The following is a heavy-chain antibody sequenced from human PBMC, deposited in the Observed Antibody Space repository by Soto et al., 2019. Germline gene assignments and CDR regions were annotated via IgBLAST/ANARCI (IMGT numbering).Heavy chain of an antibody. Sequence: EVQLVESGGGLVQPGGSLRLSCAASGFTFSSYSMNWVRQAPGKGLEWVSYISSSSSTIYYADSVKGRFTISRGNAKNSLYLQMNSLRDEDTAVYYCARDDIVLMVYAIPDYYYGMDVWGQGTTVTVSS. J-gene: IGHJ6*02. CDR1: GFTFSSYS. CDR3: ARDDIVLMVYAIPDYYYGMDV. D-gene: IGHD2-8*01. CDR2: ISSSSSTI. V-gene: IGHV3-48*02.